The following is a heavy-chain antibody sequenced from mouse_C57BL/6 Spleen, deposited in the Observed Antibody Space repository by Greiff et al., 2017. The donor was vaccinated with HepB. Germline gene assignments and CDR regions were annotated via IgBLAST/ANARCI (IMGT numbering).Heavy chain of an antibody. V-gene: IGHV1-80*01. CDR1: GYAFSSYW. J-gene: IGHJ2*01. CDR3: ASMVTTRGDFDY. D-gene: IGHD2-2*01. Sequence: VQLQQSGAELVKPGASVKISCKASGYAFSSYWMNWVKQRPGKGLEWIGQIYPGDGDTNYNGKFKGKATLTADKSSSTAYMQLSSLTSEDSAVYFCASMVTTRGDFDYWGQGTTLTVSS. CDR2: IYPGDGDT.